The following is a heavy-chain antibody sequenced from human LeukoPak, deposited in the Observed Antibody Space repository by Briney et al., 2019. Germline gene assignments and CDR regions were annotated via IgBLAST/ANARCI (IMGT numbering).Heavy chain of an antibody. CDR1: GGSVSSGNYY. CDR3: ARWTGSVAARNYYYYVDV. Sequence: SQTLSLTCTVSGGSVSSGNYYWTWIRQPAGSGLEWIGRIYTSGITNYNPSLKSRVTISVDTSKNQFSLKLTSVTAADTAAYYCARWTGSVAARNYYYYVDVWGKGTTVTVSS. D-gene: IGHD6-6*01. CDR2: IYTSGIT. V-gene: IGHV4-61*02. J-gene: IGHJ6*03.